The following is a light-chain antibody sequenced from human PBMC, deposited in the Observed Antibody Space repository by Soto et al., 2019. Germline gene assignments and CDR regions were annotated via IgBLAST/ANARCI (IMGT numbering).Light chain of an antibody. CDR1: QSVSIS. V-gene: IGKV3-15*01. Sequence: EVVLKISPGALSLSPGERATLSCRASQSVSISYLAWYQQKPGQAPRLLIYGASTRATAIPARFSGSGSGTEFTLTISFLQSQEIAYDFCQRYHHCSPSAFG. CDR2: GAS. CDR3: QRYHHCSPSA. J-gene: IGKJ3*01.